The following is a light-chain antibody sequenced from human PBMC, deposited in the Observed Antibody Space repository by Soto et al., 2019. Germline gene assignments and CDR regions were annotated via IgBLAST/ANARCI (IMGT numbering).Light chain of an antibody. CDR2: GAS. CDR1: QSVSSSY. Sequence: EIVFTQSPGTLSLSPGERATPSCRASQSVSSSYLAWYQQKPGQAPRLIIYGASSRATGTPDRFSGSGSGTDFTLTISRLETEDFAVYYCQQYGSSLLTFGGGTKVDIK. J-gene: IGKJ4*01. V-gene: IGKV3-20*01. CDR3: QQYGSSLLT.